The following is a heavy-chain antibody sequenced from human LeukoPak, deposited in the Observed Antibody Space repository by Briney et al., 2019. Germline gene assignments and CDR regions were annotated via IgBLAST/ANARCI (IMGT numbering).Heavy chain of an antibody. CDR1: GFTLSDHR. J-gene: IGHJ4*02. V-gene: IGHV3-7*04. CDR2: IKQDGSEK. D-gene: IGHD6-19*01. Sequence: GGSLRLSCAASGFTLSDHRMTWVRQAPGKGLEWVAYIKQDGSEKYYVDSVKGRFTISRDNSKNSLYLQMNSLRAEDTAVYYCARGGWYFDYWGQGTLVTVSS. CDR3: ARGGWYFDY.